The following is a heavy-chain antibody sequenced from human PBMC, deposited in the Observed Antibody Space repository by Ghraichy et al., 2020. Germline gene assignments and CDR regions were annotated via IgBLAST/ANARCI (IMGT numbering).Heavy chain of an antibody. CDR3: ARDFRGIFGHYGMDV. V-gene: IGHV3-7*01. J-gene: IGHJ6*02. CDR1: GFTFSIYW. Sequence: GGSLRLSCAASGFTFSIYWMSWVRQAPGKGLEWVANIKQDGSEKYYVDSVKGRFTISRDNAKNSLYLQMNSLRAEDTAVYYCARDFRGIFGHYGMDVWGQGTTVTVSS. D-gene: IGHD3/OR15-3a*01. CDR2: IKQDGSEK.